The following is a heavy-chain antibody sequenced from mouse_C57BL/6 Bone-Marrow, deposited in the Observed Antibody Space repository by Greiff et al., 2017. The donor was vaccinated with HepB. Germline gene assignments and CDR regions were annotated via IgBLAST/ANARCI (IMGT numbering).Heavy chain of an antibody. CDR1: GYTFTSYW. CDR2: IDPSDSYT. V-gene: IGHV1-50*01. D-gene: IGHD1-1*01. Sequence: QVQLQQPGAELVKPGASAKLSCKASGYTFTSYWMQWVKQRPGQGLEWIGEIDPSDSYTNYNQKFKGKATLTVDTSSSTAYMQLSSLTSEDSAVYYCASYGSSYGYAMDYWGQGTSVTVSS. CDR3: ASYGSSYGYAMDY. J-gene: IGHJ4*01.